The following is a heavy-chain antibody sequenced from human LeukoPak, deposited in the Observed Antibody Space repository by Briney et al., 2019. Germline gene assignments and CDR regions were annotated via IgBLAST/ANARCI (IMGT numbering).Heavy chain of an antibody. CDR3: AREGRGYYGDFDY. Sequence: PGGSLRLSCAASGFIFSDHDMDWIRQTPGKGLEWISYISRSGTTKYYADSVKGRFTISRDNADNSLYLQLNSLRAEDTAVYYCAREGRGYYGDFDYWGQGTLVTVSS. CDR2: ISRSGTTK. V-gene: IGHV3-11*01. D-gene: IGHD3-22*01. J-gene: IGHJ4*02. CDR1: GFIFSDHD.